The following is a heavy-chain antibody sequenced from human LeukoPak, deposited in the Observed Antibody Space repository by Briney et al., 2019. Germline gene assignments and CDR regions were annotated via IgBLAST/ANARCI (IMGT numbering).Heavy chain of an antibody. D-gene: IGHD3-10*01. J-gene: IGHJ5*02. Sequence: SETLSLTCTVSGGSISSYSWSWIRQPPGKGLEWIGYISYSGSTNYNPSLKSRATISVDTSKNQFSLKLSSVTAADTAVYYCARGYYGSGNWFDPWGQGTLVTVSS. CDR2: ISYSGST. CDR1: GGSISSYS. CDR3: ARGYYGSGNWFDP. V-gene: IGHV4-59*01.